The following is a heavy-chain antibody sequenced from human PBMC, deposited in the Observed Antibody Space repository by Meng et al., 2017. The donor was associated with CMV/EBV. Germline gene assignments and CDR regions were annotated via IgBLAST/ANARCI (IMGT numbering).Heavy chain of an antibody. CDR2: ISGGGGST. CDR1: GFTFSTYA. J-gene: IGHJ6*02. CDR3: AKDTIFGVDLNYYGMDV. D-gene: IGHD3-3*01. Sequence: GESLKISCAASGFTFSTYAMSWVRQAPGKGLEWVSSISGGGGSTYYADSVKGRFTISRDNSKNTLYLQMNSLRAEDTAVYYCAKDTIFGVDLNYYGMDVWGQGTTVTVSS. V-gene: IGHV3-23*01.